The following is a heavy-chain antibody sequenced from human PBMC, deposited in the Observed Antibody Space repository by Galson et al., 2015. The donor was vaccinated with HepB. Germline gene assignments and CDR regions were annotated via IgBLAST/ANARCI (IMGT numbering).Heavy chain of an antibody. Sequence: SLRLSCAASGFTFSSYAMSWVRQAPGKGLEWDSAISGSGGSTYYADSVKGRFTISRDNSKNTLYMQMNSLRAEDTAVYYCAKGEYDFWSGQNYYYYYMDVWGKGTTVTVSS. CDR3: AKGEYDFWSGQNYYYYYMDV. CDR1: GFTFSSYA. V-gene: IGHV3-23*01. D-gene: IGHD3-3*01. J-gene: IGHJ6*03. CDR2: ISGSGGST.